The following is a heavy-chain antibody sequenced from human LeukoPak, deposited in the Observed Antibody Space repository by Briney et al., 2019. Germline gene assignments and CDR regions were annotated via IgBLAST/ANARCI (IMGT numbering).Heavy chain of an antibody. J-gene: IGHJ5*02. D-gene: IGHD2-2*01. CDR2: IIPILGIA. V-gene: IGHV1-69*02. CDR3: ARGGAIVVVPAAELRFDP. CDR1: GGTFSSYT. Sequence: VASVTVSCKASGGTFSSYTINWVRQAPGQGLEWMGRIIPILGIANYAQKFQGRVTITADKSTSTAYMELSSLRSEDTAVYYCARGGAIVVVPAAELRFDPWGQGTLVTVSS.